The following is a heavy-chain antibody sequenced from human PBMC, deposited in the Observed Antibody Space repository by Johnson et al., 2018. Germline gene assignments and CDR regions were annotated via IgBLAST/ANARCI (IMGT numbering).Heavy chain of an antibody. J-gene: IGHJ3*02. CDR2: ISGDGDSA. CDR3: AKIIHFSTIVVSADALDI. CDR1: GFTFNNYA. Sequence: EVQLVETGGGLVQPGGSLRLFCAASGFTFNNYAMSWLRQAPGKGLEWLSVISGDGDSAYYADSVKGRFIISRDNSKNTLYLQMNRLRVEDTAVFYCAKIIHFSTIVVSADALDIWGQGTVVTVSS. V-gene: IGHV3-23*04. D-gene: IGHD3-22*01.